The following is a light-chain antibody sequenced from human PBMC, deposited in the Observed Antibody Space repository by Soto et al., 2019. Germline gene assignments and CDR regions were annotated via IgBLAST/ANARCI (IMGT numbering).Light chain of an antibody. CDR2: LTS. V-gene: IGKV3-11*01. Sequence: EIVLTQSPATLSSFPGDRVTLSCRASQAVNTRLAWYQHKPGQVPRLLIYLTSNRAAGIPARFSGSGSETDFTLTISDVEPEDFAVYYCHQRQSWPRTFGQGTKVDIK. CDR1: QAVNTR. CDR3: HQRQSWPRT. J-gene: IGKJ1*01.